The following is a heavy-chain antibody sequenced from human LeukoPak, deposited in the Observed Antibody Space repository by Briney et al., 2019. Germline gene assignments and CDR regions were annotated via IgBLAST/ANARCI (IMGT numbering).Heavy chain of an antibody. CDR3: AKEAAAGPYYYGMDV. Sequence: SCKASGYTFTGYYMHWVRQAPGKGLEWVAVISYDGSNKYYADSVKGRFTISRDNSKNTLYLQMNSLRAEDTAVYYCAKEAAAGPYYYGMDVWGQGTTVTVSS. CDR2: ISYDGSNK. J-gene: IGHJ6*02. D-gene: IGHD6-13*01. CDR1: GYTFTGYY. V-gene: IGHV3-30*18.